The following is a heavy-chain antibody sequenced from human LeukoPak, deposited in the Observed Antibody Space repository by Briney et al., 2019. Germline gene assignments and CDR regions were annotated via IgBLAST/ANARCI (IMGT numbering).Heavy chain of an antibody. Sequence: GGSLRLSCAASGFTFSTFWMHWVRQAPGKGLVWVSGISWNSGSIGYADSVKGRFTISRDNAKNSLYLQMNSLRAEDTALYYCAKDNGSGSYYSWRYFDYWGQGTLVTVSS. CDR2: ISWNSGSI. D-gene: IGHD3-10*01. J-gene: IGHJ4*02. CDR1: GFTFSTFW. CDR3: AKDNGSGSYYSWRYFDY. V-gene: IGHV3-9*01.